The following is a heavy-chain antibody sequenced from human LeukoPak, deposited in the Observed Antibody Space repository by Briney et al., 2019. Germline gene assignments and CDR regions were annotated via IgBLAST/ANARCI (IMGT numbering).Heavy chain of an antibody. CDR3: ASIYCSGGSCYD. V-gene: IGHV3-21*01. CDR2: ISSSSYI. CDR1: GFTFSSYS. J-gene: IGHJ4*02. D-gene: IGHD2-15*01. Sequence: GGSLRLSCAASGFTFSSYSMNWVRQAPGKGLEWVSSISSSSYIYYADSVKGRFTISGDNAKNSLYLQMNSLRAEDTAVYYCASIYCSGGSCYDWGQGTLVTVSS.